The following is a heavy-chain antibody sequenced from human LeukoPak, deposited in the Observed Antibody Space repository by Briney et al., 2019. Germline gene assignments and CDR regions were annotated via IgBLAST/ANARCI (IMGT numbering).Heavy chain of an antibody. J-gene: IGHJ4*02. V-gene: IGHV1-2*02. D-gene: IGHD2-2*01. CDR3: AREPELGYCSSTSCSHDY. Sequence: ASVKVSCKASGYTFTGYYMHWVRQAPGQGLEWMGWINPNSGGTNYAQKFQGRATMTRDTSISTAYMELSRLRSDDTAVYYCAREPELGYCSSTSCSHDYWGQGTLVTVSS. CDR2: INPNSGGT. CDR1: GYTFTGYY.